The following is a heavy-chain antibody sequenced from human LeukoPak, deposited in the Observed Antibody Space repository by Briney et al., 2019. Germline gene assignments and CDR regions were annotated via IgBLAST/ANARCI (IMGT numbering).Heavy chain of an antibody. CDR2: IYYSGST. CDR3: ARSSSGSYSDYYYYMDV. Sequence: KPSETLSLTCTVSGGSISSYYWSWIRQPPGKGLEWIGYIYYSGSTNYNPSLKSRVTISVDTSKNQFSLKLSSVTAADTAVYYCARSSSGSYSDYYYYMDVWGKGTTVTVSS. D-gene: IGHD1-26*01. CDR1: GGSISSYY. J-gene: IGHJ6*03. V-gene: IGHV4-59*01.